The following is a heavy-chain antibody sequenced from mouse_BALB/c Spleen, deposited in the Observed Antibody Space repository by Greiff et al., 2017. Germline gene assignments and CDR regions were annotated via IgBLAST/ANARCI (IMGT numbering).Heavy chain of an antibody. Sequence: QVQLMESGAGLVQPSQSLSISCAVSGFSLSSYGVHWVRQSPGKGLEWVGAICSGGSSDYYPAFISRLCISKDNSKSQVFYKMNSLQADDTAIYYCARNSPALDYWGQGTSVTVSS. V-gene: IGHV2-4-1*01. CDR2: ICSGGSS. CDR1: GFSLSSYG. CDR3: ARNSPALDY. J-gene: IGHJ4*01.